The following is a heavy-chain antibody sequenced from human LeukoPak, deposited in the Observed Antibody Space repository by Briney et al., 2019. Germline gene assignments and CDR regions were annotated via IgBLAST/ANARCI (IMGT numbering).Heavy chain of an antibody. D-gene: IGHD4-17*01. CDR3: ARGLYGDYVPLGY. CDR1: GGSFSGYY. J-gene: IGHJ4*02. V-gene: IGHV4-34*01. Sequence: PSETLSLTCAVYGGSFSGYYWSWIRQPPGKGLEWIGEINHSGSTNYNPSLKSRVTISVDTSKNQFSLKLSSVTAAVTAVYYCARGLYGDYVPLGYWGQGTLVTVSS. CDR2: INHSGST.